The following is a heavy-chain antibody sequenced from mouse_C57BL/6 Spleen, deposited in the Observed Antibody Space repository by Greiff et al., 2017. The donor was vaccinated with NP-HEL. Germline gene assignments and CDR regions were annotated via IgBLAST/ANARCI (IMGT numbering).Heavy chain of an antibody. J-gene: IGHJ3*01. CDR2: IYPGSGNT. CDR1: GYSFTSYY. V-gene: IGHV1-66*01. Sequence: QVQLQQSGPELVKPGASVKISCKASGYSFTSYYIHWVKQRPGQGLEWIGWIYPGSGNTKYNEKFKGKATLTADTSSSTAYMQLSSLTSEDSAVYYCARAGDSSGYTWFAYWGQGTLVTVSA. D-gene: IGHD3-2*02. CDR3: ARAGDSSGYTWFAY.